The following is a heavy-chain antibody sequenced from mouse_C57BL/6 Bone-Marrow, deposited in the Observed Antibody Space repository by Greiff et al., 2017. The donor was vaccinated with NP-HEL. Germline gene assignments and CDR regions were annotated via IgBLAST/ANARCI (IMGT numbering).Heavy chain of an antibody. D-gene: IGHD1-1*02. Sequence: QVHLQQSGPELVKPGASVKISCKASGYTFSTSWMNWMKQRPGQGLEWIGRIYPGDGDTHYSGKFEGKASLTADKSSSSAYMQLSSLTSEDSAVYFYSGGESCGGLCRYGDRGTALPVSS. CDR2: IYPGDGDT. CDR3: SGGESCGGLCRY. J-gene: IGHJ2*01. CDR1: GYTFSTSW. V-gene: IGHV1-82*01.